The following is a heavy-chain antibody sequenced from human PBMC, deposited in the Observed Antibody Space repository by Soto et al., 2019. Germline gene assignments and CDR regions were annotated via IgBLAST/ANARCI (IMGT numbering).Heavy chain of an antibody. D-gene: IGHD3-22*01. CDR2: IKHDGSDI. V-gene: IGHV3-7*03. CDR1: GFTFSDYW. J-gene: IGHJ3*02. CDR3: ARDPYGNGYGAFDI. Sequence: GGSPILPCAASGFTFSDYWRSWVRLSTGKGLEWVANIKHDGSDIRYVDSVKGRFTMSRDNAENSLYLQMSSLGAEDTAMYYCARDPYGNGYGAFDIWGQGTMVTVSS.